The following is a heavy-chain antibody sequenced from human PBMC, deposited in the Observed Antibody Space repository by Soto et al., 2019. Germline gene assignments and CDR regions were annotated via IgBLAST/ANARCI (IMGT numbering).Heavy chain of an antibody. J-gene: IGHJ6*02. CDR3: ARDHRRYYDILTGLAKTGYRGFGMDV. D-gene: IGHD3-9*01. CDR2: ISGYDGRT. V-gene: IGHV1-18*01. Sequence: GASVKVSCKTSGYTFTRYGISWVRQAPGQGLEWMGWISGYDGRTNFAQKVQDRVTMTTDTSTSTVYMELRSLSSDDTAVYYCARDHRRYYDILTGLAKTGYRGFGMDVWGQGTTVTVSS. CDR1: GYTFTRYG.